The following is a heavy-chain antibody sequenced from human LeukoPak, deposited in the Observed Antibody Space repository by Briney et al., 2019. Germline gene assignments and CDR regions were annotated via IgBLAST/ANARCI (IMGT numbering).Heavy chain of an antibody. V-gene: IGHV3-66*02. J-gene: IGHJ4*02. CDR3: ARDPGGYCSSGSCLGAGY. D-gene: IGHD2-15*01. Sequence: GGSLRLSCAASGFTVSSNYMSWVRQAPGKGLEWVSVMYSGGSTYYADSVKGRFTISRDNSKNTLFLQMNSLRAEDTAVYYCARDPGGYCSSGSCLGAGYWGQGTLVIVSS. CDR1: GFTVSSNY. CDR2: MYSGGST.